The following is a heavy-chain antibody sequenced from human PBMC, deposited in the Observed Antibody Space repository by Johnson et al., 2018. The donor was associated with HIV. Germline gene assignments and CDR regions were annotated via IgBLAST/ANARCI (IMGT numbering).Heavy chain of an antibody. J-gene: IGHJ3*02. Sequence: QVQLVESGGGLIQPGGSLRLSCAASRFIIDDYGMSWVRQAPGKGLEWVSFIRFDGSDKYYADFVKGRFTVSRDNSKNTLYLHMNSLRAEDTAVYYCAREVDGFDIWGQGTMVTVSS. V-gene: IGHV3-30*02. CDR3: AREVDGFDI. CDR1: RFIIDDYG. CDR2: IRFDGSDK.